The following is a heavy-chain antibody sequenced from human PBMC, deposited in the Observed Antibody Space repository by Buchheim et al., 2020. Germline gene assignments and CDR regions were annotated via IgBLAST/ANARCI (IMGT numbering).Heavy chain of an antibody. CDR3: ARDDISAGSNLGGSFDN. J-gene: IGHJ4*02. CDR1: GFTFSSYS. Sequence: EVQLVESGGGLVQPGGSLRLSCAASGFTFSSYSMNWVRQAPGKGLEWVSHISSSSSYTKYADSVKGRFTISRDNAKNSLYLQMNSLRAEDTAVYYCARDDISAGSNLGGSFDNWGQGTL. CDR2: ISSSSSYT. V-gene: IGHV3-48*04. D-gene: IGHD3-22*01.